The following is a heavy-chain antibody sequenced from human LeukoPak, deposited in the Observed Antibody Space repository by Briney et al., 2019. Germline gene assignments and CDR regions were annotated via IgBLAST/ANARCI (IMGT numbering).Heavy chain of an antibody. D-gene: IGHD3-16*01. CDR2: MNPNSGNT. CDR3: ARGGGAPDY. V-gene: IGHV1-8*03. Sequence: ASVKVSCKASGYTFTGYYMHWVRQATGQGLEWMGWMNPNSGNTGYAQKFQGRVTITRNTSISTAYMELSSLRSEDTAVYYCARGGGAPDYWGQGTLVTVSS. J-gene: IGHJ4*02. CDR1: GYTFTGYY.